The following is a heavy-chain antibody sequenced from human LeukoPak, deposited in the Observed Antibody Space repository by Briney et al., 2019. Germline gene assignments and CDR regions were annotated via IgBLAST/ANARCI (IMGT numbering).Heavy chain of an antibody. Sequence: ASVKVSCKASGGTFSSYAISWVRQAPGQGREWMGGIIPIFGTANYAQKFQGRVTITADESTSTAYMELSSLRSEDTAVYYCARGGVYGSGSYPPRYYYYMDVWGKGTTVTISS. CDR3: ARGGVYGSGSYPPRYYYYMDV. V-gene: IGHV1-69*13. CDR1: GGTFSSYA. CDR2: IIPIFGTA. D-gene: IGHD3-10*01. J-gene: IGHJ6*03.